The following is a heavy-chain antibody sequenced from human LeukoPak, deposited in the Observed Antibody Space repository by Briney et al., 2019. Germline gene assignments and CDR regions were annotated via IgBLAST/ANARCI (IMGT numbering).Heavy chain of an antibody. V-gene: IGHV1-69*13. CDR2: IIPIFGTA. J-gene: IGHJ6*03. D-gene: IGHD2-2*01. CDR1: GGTFSSYA. Sequence: SVKVSCKASGGTFSSYAISWVRQAPGQGLEWMGGIIPIFGTANCAQKFQGRGTITADESTSTAYMELSSLRSEDTAVYYCASLGCSSTSCQYYYYMDVWGKGTTVTVSS. CDR3: ASLGCSSTSCQYYYYMDV.